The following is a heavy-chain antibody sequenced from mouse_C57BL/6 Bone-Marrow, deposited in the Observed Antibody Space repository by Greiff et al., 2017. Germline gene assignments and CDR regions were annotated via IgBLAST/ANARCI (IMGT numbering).Heavy chain of an antibody. CDR3: ARDYYGSRRFDY. J-gene: IGHJ2*01. D-gene: IGHD1-1*01. CDR1: GYAFSSSW. CDR2: IYPGDGDT. V-gene: IGHV1-82*01. Sequence: QVQLQQSGPELVQPGASVKISCKASGYAFSSSWMNWVKQRPGKGLEWIGRIYPGDGDTNYNGKFKGKATLTADKSSSTAYMQLSSLTSEDSAVYFCARDYYGSRRFDYWGQGTTLTVSS.